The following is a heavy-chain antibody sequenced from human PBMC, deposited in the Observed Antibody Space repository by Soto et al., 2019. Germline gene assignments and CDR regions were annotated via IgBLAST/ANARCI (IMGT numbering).Heavy chain of an antibody. CDR2: ISGSGGST. V-gene: IGHV3-23*01. J-gene: IGHJ4*02. CDR1: GFTFSSYA. D-gene: IGHD2-15*01. CDR3: AKYPGWVVVVGAN. Sequence: EVQLLESGGGLVQPGGSLRLSCAASGFTFSSYAMSWVRQAPGKGLEWVAAISGSGGSTYYADSEKGRFTIARDNSKNKLYLQMNSLRAEDTAVYYCAKYPGWVVVVGANWGQRTLVTVYS.